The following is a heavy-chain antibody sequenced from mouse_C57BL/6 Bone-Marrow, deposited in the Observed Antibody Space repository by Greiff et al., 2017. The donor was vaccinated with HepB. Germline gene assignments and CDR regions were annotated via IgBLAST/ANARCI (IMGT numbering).Heavy chain of an antibody. J-gene: IGHJ1*03. CDR1: GYTFTDYY. CDR2: INPKNGGT. Sequence: EVQLQQSGPELVKPGASVKISCKASGYTFTDYYMNWVKQRNGKSLEWIGDINPKNGGTSYNQKVKGKATLTVDKSSSKAYMELRSLTSEDSAVYDCARRVMTTVVAPYWYFDVWGTGTTVTVSS. V-gene: IGHV1-26*01. D-gene: IGHD1-1*01. CDR3: ARRVMTTVVAPYWYFDV.